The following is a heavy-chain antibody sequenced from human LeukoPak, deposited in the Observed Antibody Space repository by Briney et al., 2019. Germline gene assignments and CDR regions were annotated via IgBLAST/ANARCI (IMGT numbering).Heavy chain of an antibody. Sequence: PSETLSLTCVLYGGSSSAYYWGWIRQPPGKGLEWIGSIYYSGSTYYNPSLKSRVTISVDTSKNQFSLKLSSVTAADTAVYYCARVGYDSSGYPFDYWGQGTLVTVSS. CDR2: IYYSGST. D-gene: IGHD3-22*01. CDR3: ARVGYDSSGYPFDY. CDR1: GGSSSAYY. V-gene: IGHV4-34*01. J-gene: IGHJ4*02.